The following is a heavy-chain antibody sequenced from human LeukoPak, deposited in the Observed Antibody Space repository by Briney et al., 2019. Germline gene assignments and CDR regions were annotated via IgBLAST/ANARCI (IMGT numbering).Heavy chain of an antibody. D-gene: IGHD5-18*01. CDR2: IKSKTDGGTT. Sequence: GRSLRLSCAASGFTFSNAWMSWVRQAPGKGLEWVGRIKSKTDGGTTDYAAPVKGRFTISRDDSKNTLYLQMNSLKAEDTAVYYCTTRGYSYGYAYWGQGTLVTVSS. CDR3: TTRGYSYGYAY. J-gene: IGHJ4*02. V-gene: IGHV3-15*01. CDR1: GFTFSNAW.